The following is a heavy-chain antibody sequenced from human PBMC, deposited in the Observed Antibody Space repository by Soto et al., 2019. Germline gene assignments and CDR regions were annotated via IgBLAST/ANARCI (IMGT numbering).Heavy chain of an antibody. D-gene: IGHD1-26*01. J-gene: IGHJ3*02. CDR1: GYTFTSYD. Sequence: QVQLVQSGAEVKKPGASVKVSCKTSGYTFTSYDINWVRQATGQGLEWMGWMNHNSANTAYAQKFQGRVTMTRNTSIITAYMELSSLRSEDTAVYYCARERSSGAFDIWGQGTMVTVSS. CDR3: ARERSSGAFDI. V-gene: IGHV1-8*01. CDR2: MNHNSANT.